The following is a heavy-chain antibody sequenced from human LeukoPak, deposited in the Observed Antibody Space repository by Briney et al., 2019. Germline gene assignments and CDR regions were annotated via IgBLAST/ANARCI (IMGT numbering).Heavy chain of an antibody. CDR1: GFTHRRYA. Sequence: GGSVRLSCVASGFTHRRYAMSGVGPAPGRELDGVSGISASVVSKSYADSVKCRFTIPRDNSKNTLYLQMNSLRAEDTAVYYCAKDLAYGGNSPFCYWGQGTLVTVSS. CDR2: ISASVVSK. CDR3: AKDLAYGGNSPFCY. J-gene: IGHJ4*02. D-gene: IGHD4-23*01. V-gene: IGHV3-23*01.